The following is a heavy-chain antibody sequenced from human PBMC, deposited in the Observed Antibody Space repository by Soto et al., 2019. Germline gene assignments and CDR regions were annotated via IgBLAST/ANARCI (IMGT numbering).Heavy chain of an antibody. Sequence: EVQLVESGGGQVKPGGSLRLSCAASGFTFSSYSMNWVRQAPGKGLEWVSSISSSSSYIYYADSVKGRFTISRDNAKNSLYLQMNSLRAEDTAVYYCARDGRLGDTIFGPGFMDVWGQGTTVTVSS. J-gene: IGHJ6*02. V-gene: IGHV3-21*01. D-gene: IGHD3-3*01. CDR3: ARDGRLGDTIFGPGFMDV. CDR1: GFTFSSYS. CDR2: ISSSSSYI.